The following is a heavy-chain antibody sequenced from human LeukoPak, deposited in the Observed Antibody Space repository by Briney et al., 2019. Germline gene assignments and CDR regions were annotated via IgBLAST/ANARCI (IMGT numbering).Heavy chain of an antibody. V-gene: IGHV1-46*01. D-gene: IGHD6-19*01. CDR2: INPTGGST. Sequence: ASVKVSCKASGYTFTSYYMHWVRQAPGQGLEWMGLINPTGGSTGYAQKFQGRVTMTRNTSISTAYMELSSLRSEDTAVYYCARGYSSGWYRLGDYYFDYWGQGTLVTVSS. CDR3: ARGYSSGWYRLGDYYFDY. CDR1: GYTFTSYY. J-gene: IGHJ4*02.